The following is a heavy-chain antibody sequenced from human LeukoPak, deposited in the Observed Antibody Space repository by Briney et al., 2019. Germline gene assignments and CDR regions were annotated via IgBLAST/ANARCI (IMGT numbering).Heavy chain of an antibody. V-gene: IGHV4-4*02. D-gene: IGHD3-22*01. Sequence: PSETLSLTCAVSGGSISSNNWWSWVRQPPGKGLEWIGEISHSGSTNYNPSLKSRVTISVDKSKNRFSLKLTSVTAADTAVYYCAGLQLSYYDSSGYFPNYWGQGTLVTVSS. J-gene: IGHJ4*02. CDR3: AGLQLSYYDSSGYFPNY. CDR2: ISHSGST. CDR1: GGSISSNNW.